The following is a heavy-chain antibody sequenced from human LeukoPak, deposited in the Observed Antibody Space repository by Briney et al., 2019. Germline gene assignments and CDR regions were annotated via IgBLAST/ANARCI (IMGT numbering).Heavy chain of an antibody. J-gene: IGHJ4*02. V-gene: IGHV3-30*18. D-gene: IGHD2-2*01. CDR1: GFTFSSYG. CDR2: ISYDGSNK. CDR3: AKVGVTKYFDY. Sequence: GRSLRLSCAASGFTFSSYGMHWVRQAPGKGLEWVTVISYDGSNKYYADSVKGRFTISRDNSQNTLYLQMNSLRAEDTAVYYCAKVGVTKYFDYWGQGTLVTVSS.